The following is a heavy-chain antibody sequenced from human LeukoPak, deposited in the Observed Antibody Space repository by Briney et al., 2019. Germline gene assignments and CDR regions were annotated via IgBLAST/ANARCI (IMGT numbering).Heavy chain of an antibody. CDR3: ARRRITMVRGASWYFDY. Sequence: PSETLSLTCTVSGGSISSSGYYWSWIRQPPGKGLEWIGEINHSGSTNYNPSLKSRVTIPVDTSKNQFSLKLSSVTAADTAVYYCARRRITMVRGASWYFDYWGQGTLVTVSS. D-gene: IGHD3-10*01. J-gene: IGHJ4*02. V-gene: IGHV4-39*07. CDR2: INHSGST. CDR1: GGSISSSGYY.